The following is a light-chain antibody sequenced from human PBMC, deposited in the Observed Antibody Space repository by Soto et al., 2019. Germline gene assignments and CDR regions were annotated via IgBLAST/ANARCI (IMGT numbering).Light chain of an antibody. CDR1: SSNIGAGHV. J-gene: IGLJ1*01. CDR3: ASYTSRSTLV. V-gene: IGLV1-40*01. CDR2: GSS. Sequence: QPVLTQPPSVSGAPGQRVTISCTGSSSNIGAGHVVHWYQQFPGRAPKLLIYGSSNRPSGVPDRFSGSKSGTSASLTISGLQAEDEGDYYCASYTSRSTLVFGTGTKVTVL.